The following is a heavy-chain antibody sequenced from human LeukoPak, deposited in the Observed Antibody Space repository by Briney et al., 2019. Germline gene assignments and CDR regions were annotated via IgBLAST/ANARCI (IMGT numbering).Heavy chain of an antibody. CDR3: ARGPRGYSYGYLSGAFDI. CDR2: INHSGST. CDR1: GGSFSGHY. J-gene: IGHJ3*02. D-gene: IGHD5-18*01. V-gene: IGHV4-34*01. Sequence: NPSETLSLTCAVYGGSFSGHYWSWIRQPPGKGLEWIGEINHSGSTNYNPSLKSRVTISVDTSKNQFSLKLSSVTAADTAVYYCARGPRGYSYGYLSGAFDIWGQGTMVTVSS.